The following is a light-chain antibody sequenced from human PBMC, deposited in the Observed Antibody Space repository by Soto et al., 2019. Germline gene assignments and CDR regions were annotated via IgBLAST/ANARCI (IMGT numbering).Light chain of an antibody. CDR1: QSVSSN. CDR2: DTS. J-gene: IGKJ5*01. Sequence: EIVMTQSPATLSVSPGERATLSCRAGQSVSSNLAWYQQKPGQAPRLLIYDTSIRATGIPARFSGSGSGTDFTLNVSSLEPEDFAVYYCQQRNSWPPTFTFGQGTRLEIK. V-gene: IGKV3-11*01. CDR3: QQRNSWPPTFT.